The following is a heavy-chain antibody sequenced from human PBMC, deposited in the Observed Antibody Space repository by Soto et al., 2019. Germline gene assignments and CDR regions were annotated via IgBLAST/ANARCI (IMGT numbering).Heavy chain of an antibody. V-gene: IGHV4-31*03. CDR3: ARYRISGSWSKFDY. CDR2: IYYNGST. CDR1: GLTISSASYY. D-gene: IGHD6-13*01. Sequence: KASETLSLTCSVSGLTISSASYYWSWIRQHPGKGLEWVGNIYYNGSTYYSPSLKGRVTVWFDTSKNQFSLRLTSVTAADTAVYYCARYRISGSWSKFDYWGQGTRVTVSS. J-gene: IGHJ4*02.